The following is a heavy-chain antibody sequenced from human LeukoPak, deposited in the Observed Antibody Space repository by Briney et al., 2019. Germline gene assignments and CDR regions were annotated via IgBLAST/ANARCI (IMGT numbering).Heavy chain of an antibody. CDR3: ASGHYYDSSGYYGLGY. D-gene: IGHD3-22*01. CDR2: IYTSGST. J-gene: IGHJ4*02. CDR1: GGSISSGSYY. Sequence: SQTLSLTCTVSGGSISSGSYYWSWIRQPAGKGLEWIGRIYTSGSTNYNPSLTSRVTISVDTSKNQSSLKLSSVTAADTAVYYCASGHYYDSSGYYGLGYWGQGTLVTVSS. V-gene: IGHV4-61*02.